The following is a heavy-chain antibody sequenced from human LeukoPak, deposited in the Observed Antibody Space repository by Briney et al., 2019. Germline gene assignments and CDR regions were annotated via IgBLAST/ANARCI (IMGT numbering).Heavy chain of an antibody. J-gene: IGHJ4*02. CDR1: GFTFSSYG. V-gene: IGHV3-30*02. Sequence: PGGSLRLSCAASGFTFSSYGMHWVRQAPGKGLEWVAFIRDDGSNKYYADSVKGRFTISRDNSKNTLYLQMNSLRAEDTAVYYCASGYSPPPFDYWGQGTLVTVSS. D-gene: IGHD6-13*01. CDR2: IRDDGSNK. CDR3: ASGYSPPPFDY.